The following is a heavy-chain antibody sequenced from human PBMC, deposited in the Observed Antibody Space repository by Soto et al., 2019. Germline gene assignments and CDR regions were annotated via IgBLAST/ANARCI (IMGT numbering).Heavy chain of an antibody. CDR1: GFTFSDTL. CDR2: INPANGNT. CDR3: ARDIVSLGPRANDAFDL. Sequence: QVQLVQSGAELKKPGASVNISCQASGFTFSDTLINWVRQGPGQRLEWMGWINPANGNTRYSESFQGRVTISSLSSASTAHVALSDLTSEDTAVYYCARDIVSLGPRANDAFDLWGQGTMITVSS. V-gene: IGHV1-3*01. D-gene: IGHD1-26*01. J-gene: IGHJ3*01.